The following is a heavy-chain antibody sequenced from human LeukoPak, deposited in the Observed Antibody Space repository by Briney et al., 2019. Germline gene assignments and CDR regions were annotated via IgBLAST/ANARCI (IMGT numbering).Heavy chain of an antibody. CDR1: GGSFSGYY. CDR3: ARVSRCSGGSCSLSYYMDV. V-gene: IGHV4-34*01. J-gene: IGHJ6*03. CDR2: INHSGST. D-gene: IGHD2-15*01. Sequence: SETLSLTCAVYGGSFSGYYWSWIRQPPGKGLEWIGEINHSGSTNYNPSLKSRVTISVDTSKNQFSLKLSSVTAADTAVYYCARVSRCSGGSCSLSYYMDVWGKGTTVTVSS.